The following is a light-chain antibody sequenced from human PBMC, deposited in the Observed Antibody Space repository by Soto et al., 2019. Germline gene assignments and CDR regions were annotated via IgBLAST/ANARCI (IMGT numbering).Light chain of an antibody. CDR3: QQYGSLPST. Sequence: IVLTQSPGTLSLSPGERATLSCRASQSVRSGYLAWYQQKPGQAPRLLIYGASSRATGIPDRFSGSGSGTDFTLTISRVEPEDFAVYYCQQYGSLPSTFGQGTRLEIK. V-gene: IGKV3-20*01. CDR1: QSVRSGY. CDR2: GAS. J-gene: IGKJ5*01.